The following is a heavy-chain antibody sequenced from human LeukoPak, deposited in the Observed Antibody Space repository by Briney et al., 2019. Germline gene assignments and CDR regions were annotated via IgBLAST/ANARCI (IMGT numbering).Heavy chain of an antibody. D-gene: IGHD3-9*01. CDR1: GDSINSSSYS. Sequence: SETLSLTCTVSGDSINSSSYSWGWIRQPPGKGLEWIGSLFYSLYHSESIYYTGSAYYNPSLKSRITIAVDTSKNQFSLKVNSVTAADTAVYYCARTGPLRGGMDVWGQGTTVTVSS. J-gene: IGHJ6*02. CDR2: LFYSLYHSESIYYTGSA. V-gene: IGHV4-39*01. CDR3: ARTGPLRGGMDV.